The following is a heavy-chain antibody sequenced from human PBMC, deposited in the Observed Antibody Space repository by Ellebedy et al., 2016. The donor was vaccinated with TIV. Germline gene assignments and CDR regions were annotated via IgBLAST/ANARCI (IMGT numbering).Heavy chain of an antibody. D-gene: IGHD3-10*01. CDR1: GYTFTSYD. CDR2: MNPNSGNT. CDR3: ARAAELGVRGVIHGMDV. V-gene: IGHV1-8*01. J-gene: IGHJ6*02. Sequence: ASVKVSCXASGYTFTSYDINWVRQATGQGLEWMGWMNPNSGNTGYAQKFQGRVTMTRDTSISTAYMELSRLRSDDTAVYYCARAAELGVRGVIHGMDVWGQGTTVTVSS.